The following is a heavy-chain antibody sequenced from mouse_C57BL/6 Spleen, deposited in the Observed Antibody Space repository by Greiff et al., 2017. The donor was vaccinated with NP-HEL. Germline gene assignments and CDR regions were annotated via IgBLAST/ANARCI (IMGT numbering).Heavy chain of an antibody. D-gene: IGHD1-1*01. CDR2: ISDGGSYT. CDR1: GFTFSSYA. CDR3: ARKGTTVVEDFDY. V-gene: IGHV5-4*01. Sequence: DVQLVESGGGLVKPGGSLKLSCAASGFTFSSYAMSWVRQTPEKRLEWVATISDGGSYTYYPDNVKGRFTISRDNAKNNLYLQMSHLKSEDTAMYYCARKGTTVVEDFDYWGQGTTLTVSS. J-gene: IGHJ2*01.